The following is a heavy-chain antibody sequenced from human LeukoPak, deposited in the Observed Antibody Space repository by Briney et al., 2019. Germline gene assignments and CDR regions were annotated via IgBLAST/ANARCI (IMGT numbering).Heavy chain of an antibody. CDR1: GGSINNYY. D-gene: IGHD2-15*01. CDR2: IYTRGST. Sequence: SETLSLTCTVSGGSINNYYCSWLRQPAGKGLEWIGRIYTRGSTNFNPSLKSRVTISVETSKNQFSLKLSSVTAADTAVYYCARGRYCSADICSGGDAFDIWGQGTMVSVSS. V-gene: IGHV4-4*07. CDR3: ARGRYCSADICSGGDAFDI. J-gene: IGHJ3*02.